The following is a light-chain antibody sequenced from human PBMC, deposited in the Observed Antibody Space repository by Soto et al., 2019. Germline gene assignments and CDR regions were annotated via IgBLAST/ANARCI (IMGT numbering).Light chain of an antibody. CDR3: QHYNSYSEA. J-gene: IGKJ1*01. CDR1: QYISSW. CDR2: DTS. V-gene: IGKV1-5*01. Sequence: DIQMTQSPSTLSASVGDRVTITCRASQYISSWLAWYQQKPGTAPRLLIYDTSNLEDGVPSTFSGSGSGTEFTLTISSLQPDDFATYYCQHYNSYSEAFGQGTKVDIK.